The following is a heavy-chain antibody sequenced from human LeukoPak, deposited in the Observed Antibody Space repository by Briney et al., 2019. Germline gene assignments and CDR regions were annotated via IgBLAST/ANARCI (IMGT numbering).Heavy chain of an antibody. CDR3: AREQPADNYYGMDV. J-gene: IGHJ6*02. V-gene: IGHV1-2*06. D-gene: IGHD2-2*01. CDR1: GYTFTGYY. CDR2: INPNSGGT. Sequence: ASVKVSCKASGYTFTGYYMHWVRQAPGQGLEWMGRINPNSGGTNYAQKFQGGVTMTRDTSISTAYMELSSLRSDDTAVYYCAREQPADNYYGMDVWGQGTTVTVSS.